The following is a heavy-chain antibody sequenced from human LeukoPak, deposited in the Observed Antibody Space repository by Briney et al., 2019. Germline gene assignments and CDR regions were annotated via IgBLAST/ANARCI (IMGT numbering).Heavy chain of an antibody. Sequence: GGSLTLSCAASGFTFSTYAMHWVRQAPGKGLEYVSAISSNGGSTYYANSVKGRFTISRDNSKNTLYLQMGSLRAEDMAVYYCARAGNGDDFWSGPYDYWGQGTLVTVSS. CDR1: GFTFSTYA. J-gene: IGHJ4*02. CDR2: ISSNGGST. V-gene: IGHV3-64*01. CDR3: ARAGNGDDFWSGPYDY. D-gene: IGHD3-3*01.